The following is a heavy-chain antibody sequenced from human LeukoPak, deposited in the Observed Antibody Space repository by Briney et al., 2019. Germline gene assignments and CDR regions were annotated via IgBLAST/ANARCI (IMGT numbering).Heavy chain of an antibody. D-gene: IGHD2-21*02. CDR1: GFTVSSKY. V-gene: IGHV3-66*02. Sequence: PGGSLRLSCAASGFTVSSKYMSWVRQAPGKGLEWVSVIYSGGNTFYADSVKGRFTISRDNSKNTLYLQMNSLRAEDTAVYYCASATYCGGDCYALFDYWGQGTLVTVSS. CDR3: ASATYCGGDCYALFDY. J-gene: IGHJ4*02. CDR2: IYSGGNT.